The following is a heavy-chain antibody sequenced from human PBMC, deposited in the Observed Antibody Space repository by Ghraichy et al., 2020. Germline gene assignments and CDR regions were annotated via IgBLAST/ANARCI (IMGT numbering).Heavy chain of an antibody. J-gene: IGHJ6*02. CDR3: ARGVLLWFGELSHYYYGMDV. Sequence: SQTLSLTCAVYGGSFSGYYWSWIRQPPGKGLEWIGEINHSGSTNYNPSLKSRVTISVDTSKNQFSLKLSSVTAADTAVYYCARGVLLWFGELSHYYYGMDVWGQGTTVTVSS. CDR2: INHSGST. V-gene: IGHV4-34*01. CDR1: GGSFSGYY. D-gene: IGHD3-10*01.